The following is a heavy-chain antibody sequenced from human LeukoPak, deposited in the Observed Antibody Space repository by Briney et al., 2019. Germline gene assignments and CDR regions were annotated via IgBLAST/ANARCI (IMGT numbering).Heavy chain of an antibody. V-gene: IGHV4-34*01. CDR3: ARMTTGHDY. Sequence: PSETLSLICGVSGTSFTSYYWSWIRQTPGKGLEWIGEVNHSGYTNMNPSLKSRVTISVDTSKNQFSLMMTSVTAADTAVYFCARMTTGHDYWGQGTLVTVSS. D-gene: IGHD4-17*01. CDR2: VNHSGYT. CDR1: GTSFTSYY. J-gene: IGHJ4*02.